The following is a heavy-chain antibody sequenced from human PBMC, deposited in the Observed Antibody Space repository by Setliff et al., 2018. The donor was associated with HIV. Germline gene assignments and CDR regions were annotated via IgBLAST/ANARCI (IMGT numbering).Heavy chain of an antibody. V-gene: IGHV4-39*07. CDR3: NIYYYYYMDV. CDR2: VYYSGST. CDR1: TDSFSNRGFY. Sequence: SETLSLTCTVSTDSFSNRGFYWGWVRQPPGRGLEWIGSVYYSGSTYYNPSLKSRVTISVDTSKNQFSLKLSSVTAADTAVYYCNIYYYYYMDVWGKGTTVTVSS. J-gene: IGHJ6*03.